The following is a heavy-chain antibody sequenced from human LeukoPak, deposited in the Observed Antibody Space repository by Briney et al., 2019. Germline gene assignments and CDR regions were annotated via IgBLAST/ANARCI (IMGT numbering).Heavy chain of an antibody. V-gene: IGHV4-38-2*02. J-gene: IGHJ4*02. D-gene: IGHD3-22*01. Sequence: SETLSLTCTVSHYSISSNYYWGWMRQPPGKGVEWIGSIYHSGSTYYNPSLKSRVTISVDTSKNQFSLKLTSVTAADAAVYYCARSSGYMSYWGQGTLVTVSS. CDR2: IYHSGST. CDR1: HYSISSNYY. CDR3: ARSSGYMSY.